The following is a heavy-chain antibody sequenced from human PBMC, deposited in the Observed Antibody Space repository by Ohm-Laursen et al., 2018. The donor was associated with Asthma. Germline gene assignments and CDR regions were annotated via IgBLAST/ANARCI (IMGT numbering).Heavy chain of an antibody. Sequence: SLRLSCAASGFTFSSYAMSWVRQAPGKGLEWVGRIKSKTDGGTTDYAAPVKGRFTISRDDSKNTLYLQMNSLKTEDTAVYYCTTPYGDYPLNDYWGQGTLVTVSS. CDR3: TTPYGDYPLNDY. CDR1: GFTFSSYA. J-gene: IGHJ4*02. CDR2: IKSKTDGGTT. V-gene: IGHV3-15*01. D-gene: IGHD4-17*01.